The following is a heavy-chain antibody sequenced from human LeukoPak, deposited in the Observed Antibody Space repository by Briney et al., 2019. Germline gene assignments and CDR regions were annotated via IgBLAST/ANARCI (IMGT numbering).Heavy chain of an antibody. J-gene: IGHJ4*02. Sequence: PGGSLRLSCAASGFTVSSNYMSWVRQAPGKVLEWVSVIYSGGSTYYADSVKGRFTISRDNSKNTLYLQMNSLRAEDTAVYYCASLFGGNSGGGFDYWGQGTLVTVSS. D-gene: IGHD4-23*01. CDR1: GFTVSSNY. CDR2: IYSGGST. V-gene: IGHV3-53*01. CDR3: ASLFGGNSGGGFDY.